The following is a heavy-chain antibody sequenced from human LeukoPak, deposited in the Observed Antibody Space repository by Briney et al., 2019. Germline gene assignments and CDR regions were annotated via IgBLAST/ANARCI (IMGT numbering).Heavy chain of an antibody. CDR3: TRDRYSNM. J-gene: IGHJ3*02. Sequence: GGSLRLSCAASGFTFSNHWMTWVRQAPGKGLEWVANIKEDGSEIHYVDSVKGRFTISRDNAKNSLYLQMNNLRVDDTALYYCTRDRYSNMWGQGTVVTVSS. CDR2: IKEDGSEI. V-gene: IGHV3-7*01. D-gene: IGHD6-13*01. CDR1: GFTFSNHW.